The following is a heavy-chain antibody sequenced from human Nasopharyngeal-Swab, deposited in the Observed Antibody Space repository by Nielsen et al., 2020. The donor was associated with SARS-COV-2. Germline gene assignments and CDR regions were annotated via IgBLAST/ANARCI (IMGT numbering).Heavy chain of an antibody. V-gene: IGHV3-30*18. Sequence: WIRQPPGKGLERVAVISHDGSNKYYADPVKGRFTISRDNSKNTLFLQMNSLRAEDTAVYYCAKKVSVAAYGADDSWGQGTLVTVSS. J-gene: IGHJ4*02. CDR2: ISHDGSNK. CDR3: AKKVSVAAYGADDS. D-gene: IGHD6-19*01.